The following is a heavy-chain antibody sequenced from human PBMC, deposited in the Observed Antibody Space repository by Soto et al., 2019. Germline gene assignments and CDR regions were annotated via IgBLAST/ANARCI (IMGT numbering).Heavy chain of an antibody. Sequence: PSETLSLTCTVSGGSISSYYWSWIRQPPGKGLEWIGYTYYSGSTNYNPSLKSRVTISVDTSKNQFSLKLSSVTAADTAVYYCARKVEHTGFDYWGQGTLVTVSS. J-gene: IGHJ4*02. V-gene: IGHV4-59*01. CDR1: GGSISSYY. CDR3: ARKVEHTGFDY. CDR2: TYYSGST.